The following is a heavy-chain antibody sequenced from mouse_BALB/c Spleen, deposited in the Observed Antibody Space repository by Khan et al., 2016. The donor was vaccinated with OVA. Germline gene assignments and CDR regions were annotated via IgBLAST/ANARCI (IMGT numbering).Heavy chain of an antibody. J-gene: IGHJ3*01. D-gene: IGHD1-2*01. Sequence: QVQLQQSGAELVRPGSSVTISCKASGYAFSSYWMNWVKQRPGQGLEGIGQIYPGDGDTKYNGKFKGKVTLTADKSSSKAYMQLSSLTSEDSAIYFCARSGYGYFAYWGQGTLVTVSA. CDR1: GYAFSSYW. V-gene: IGHV1-80*01. CDR3: ARSGYGYFAY. CDR2: IYPGDGDT.